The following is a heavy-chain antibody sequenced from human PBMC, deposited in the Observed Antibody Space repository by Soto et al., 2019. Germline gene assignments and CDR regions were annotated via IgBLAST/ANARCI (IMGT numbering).Heavy chain of an antibody. CDR3: ARIGPDYDSSGYNYYFDY. CDR1: GFSLSTSGMC. D-gene: IGHD3-22*01. CDR2: IDWDDDK. V-gene: IGHV2-70*01. J-gene: IGHJ4*02. Sequence: SGPTLVNPTQTLTLTCTFSGFSLSTSGMCVSWIRQPPGKALEWLALIDWDDDKYYSTSLKTRLTISKDTSKNQVVLTMTNMDPVDTATYYCARIGPDYDSSGYNYYFDYWGQGTLVTVSS.